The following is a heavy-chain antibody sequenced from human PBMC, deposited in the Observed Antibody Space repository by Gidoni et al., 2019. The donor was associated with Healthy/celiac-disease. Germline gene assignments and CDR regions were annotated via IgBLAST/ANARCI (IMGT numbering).Heavy chain of an antibody. CDR3: ARASEDYYDSSGYYWYFDL. CDR1: GFTVSSNY. CDR2: IYSGGST. Sequence: EVQLVETGGGLIQPGGSLRLSCAASGFTVSSNYMSWVRQAPGKGLEWVSVIYSGGSTYYADSVKGRFTISRDNSKNTLYLQMNSLRAEDTAVYYCARASEDYYDSSGYYWYFDLWGRGTLVTVSS. V-gene: IGHV3-53*02. J-gene: IGHJ2*01. D-gene: IGHD3-22*01.